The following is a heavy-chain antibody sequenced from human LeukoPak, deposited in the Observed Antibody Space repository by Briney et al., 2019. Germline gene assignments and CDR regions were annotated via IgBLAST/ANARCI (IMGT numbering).Heavy chain of an antibody. CDR1: GFTFSSYA. D-gene: IGHD6-19*01. Sequence: QPGGSLRLSCAASGFTFSSYAMTWVRQAPGKGLEWVSAISSSGGSTYYADSVKGRFTISRDNSKNTLYLQMNSLRAEDTAVYYCAKAYSSGWSHIGHFDYWGQGTLVTVSS. CDR3: AKAYSSGWSHIGHFDY. J-gene: IGHJ4*02. V-gene: IGHV3-23*01. CDR2: ISSSGGST.